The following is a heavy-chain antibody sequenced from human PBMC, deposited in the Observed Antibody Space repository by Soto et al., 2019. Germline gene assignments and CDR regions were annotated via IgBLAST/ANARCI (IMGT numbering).Heavy chain of an antibody. CDR3: ARVGYDSSGYYYPRSEYYFDY. CDR1: GGSISSGGYY. V-gene: IGHV4-31*03. J-gene: IGHJ4*02. D-gene: IGHD3-22*01. CDR2: IYYSGST. Sequence: PSETLSLTCTVPGGSISSGGYYWSWIRQHPGKGLEWIGYIYYSGSTYYNPSLKSRVTISVDTSKNQFSLKLSSVTAADTAVYYCARVGYDSSGYYYPRSEYYFDYWGQGTLVTVSS.